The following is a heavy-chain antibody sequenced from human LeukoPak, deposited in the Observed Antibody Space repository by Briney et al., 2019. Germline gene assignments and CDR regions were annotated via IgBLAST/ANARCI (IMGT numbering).Heavy chain of an antibody. CDR1: GFTLSSYT. CDR2: ISYDGSNK. CDR3: AKDLSYYYASSGYPTGFDY. D-gene: IGHD3-22*01. V-gene: IGHV3-30-3*01. J-gene: IGHJ4*02. Sequence: QAGGSLRLSCAASGFTLSSYTMHWVRQAPGKGLEWVALISYDGSNKYYVDSVKGRFTISRDNSKNTLYLQMNSLRVEDTAVYYCAKDLSYYYASSGYPTGFDYWGQGTLVTVSS.